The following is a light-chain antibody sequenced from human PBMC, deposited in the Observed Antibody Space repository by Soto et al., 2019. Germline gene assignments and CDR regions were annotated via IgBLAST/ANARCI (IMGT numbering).Light chain of an antibody. CDR1: QSVSSS. CDR3: QQYGSSRT. V-gene: IGKV3-20*01. Sequence: IVLTQSPATLSLSPGERATLSCRASQSVSSSLAWYQQKPGQAPRLLIYDASSRATGIPDRFSGSGSGTDFTLTISRLEPEDFAVYYCQQYGSSRTFGQGTKVDIK. J-gene: IGKJ1*01. CDR2: DAS.